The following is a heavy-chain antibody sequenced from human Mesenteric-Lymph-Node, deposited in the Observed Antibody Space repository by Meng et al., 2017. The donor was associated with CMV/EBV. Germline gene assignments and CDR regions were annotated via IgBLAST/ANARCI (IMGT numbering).Heavy chain of an antibody. J-gene: IGHJ4*02. CDR2: TDTSGRFV. V-gene: IGHV3-21*01. Sequence: GGSLRLSCAASGFTFSSYGMHWVRQAPGKGLEWVSSTDTSGRFVYYIDSVKGRFTISRDHAKNSLSLQMNSLRVDDTAMYYCATFGSGSYPEHWGRGTLVTVSS. D-gene: IGHD3-10*01. CDR3: ATFGSGSYPEH. CDR1: GFTFSSYG.